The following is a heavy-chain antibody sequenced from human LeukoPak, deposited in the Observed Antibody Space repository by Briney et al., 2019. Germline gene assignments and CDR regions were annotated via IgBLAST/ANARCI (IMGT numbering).Heavy chain of an antibody. J-gene: IGHJ4*02. CDR3: ARGVTMVRGVILNLNSDY. CDR1: GYTFTGYY. V-gene: IGHV1-2*02. CDR2: INPNSGGT. Sequence: ASVRVSCKASGYTFTGYYMHWVRQAPGQGLEWMGWINPNSGGTNYAQKFQGRVTMTRDTSISTAYMELSRLRSDDTAVYYCARGVTMVRGVILNLNSDYWGQGTLVTVSS. D-gene: IGHD3-10*01.